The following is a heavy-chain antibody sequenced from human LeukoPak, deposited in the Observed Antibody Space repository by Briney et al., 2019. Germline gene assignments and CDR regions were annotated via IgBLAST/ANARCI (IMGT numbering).Heavy chain of an antibody. D-gene: IGHD3-3*01. J-gene: IGHJ4*02. CDR1: GFTFSSSW. CDR2: INPDESTK. Sequence: GGSLRLSCVASGFTFSSSWMSWVRQAPGGGLEFVANINPDESTKNYVDSVKGRFTISRDNAKNSLYLQMNSLKTEDTAVYYCTTTPTKYYDFWSAYNDYWGQGTLVTVSS. CDR3: TTTPTKYYDFWSAYNDY. V-gene: IGHV3-7*03.